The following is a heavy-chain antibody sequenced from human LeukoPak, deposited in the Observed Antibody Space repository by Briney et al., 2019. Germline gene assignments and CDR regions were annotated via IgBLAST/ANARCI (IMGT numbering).Heavy chain of an antibody. CDR3: ARDGHSGGAFDI. CDR2: IYPNSGGT. CDR1: GYTFTGYY. V-gene: IGHV1-2*02. Sequence: ASVTVSFTASGYTFTGYYMHWVRQAPGQGKGWMGWIYPNSGGTNHAQKFQGRVTMTRDTSISTAYMELSRLRSDDTAVYYCARDGHSGGAFDIWGQGTMVTVSS. D-gene: IGHD2-15*01. J-gene: IGHJ3*02.